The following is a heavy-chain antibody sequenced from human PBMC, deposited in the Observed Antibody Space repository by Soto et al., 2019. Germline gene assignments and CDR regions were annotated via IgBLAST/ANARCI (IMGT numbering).Heavy chain of an antibody. CDR1: GGSFNGYY. Sequence: SETLSLTCAVYGGSFNGYYWSWIRQPPGKGLEWIGEISHSGGTNYNPSLKSRLTISVDTSKKQVSLKLTSVTAADTAVYYCARVATAVEFYFDIWYQGALLTISS. CDR2: ISHSGGT. CDR3: ARVATAVEFYFDI. V-gene: IGHV4-34*01. J-gene: IGHJ4*02. D-gene: IGHD5-12*01.